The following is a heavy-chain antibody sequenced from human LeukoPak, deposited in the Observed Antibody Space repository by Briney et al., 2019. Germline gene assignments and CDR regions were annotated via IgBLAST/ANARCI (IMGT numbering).Heavy chain of an antibody. CDR2: IYYIGST. CDR3: ARERTTVTMPNLRPPYYFDY. Sequence: SETLSLTCTVSGGSISSSSYYWSWIRQPPGKQLEWIGYIYYIGSTNYNPSLKRRVTISVDTSKNQFSLKLSSVTAADTAVYYCARERTTVTMPNLRPPYYFDYWGQGTLVTVSS. V-gene: IGHV4-61*01. CDR1: GGSISSSSYY. D-gene: IGHD4-17*01. J-gene: IGHJ4*02.